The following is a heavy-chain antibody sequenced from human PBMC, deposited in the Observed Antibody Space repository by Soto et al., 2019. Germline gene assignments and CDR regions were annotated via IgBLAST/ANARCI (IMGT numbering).Heavy chain of an antibody. CDR1: GFTFTNYA. V-gene: IGHV3-23*01. Sequence: GGSLRLSCAASGFTFTNYAMNWVRQAPGRGLEWVSVISGSGGSTYYADSVKGRFTISRDNSKNTLYLQMDSLRAEDTAVYYCAKVHISGGTWSQFXYWGQGTLVTAPQ. D-gene: IGHD2-15*01. CDR2: ISGSGGST. J-gene: IGHJ4*02. CDR3: AKVHISGGTWSQFXY.